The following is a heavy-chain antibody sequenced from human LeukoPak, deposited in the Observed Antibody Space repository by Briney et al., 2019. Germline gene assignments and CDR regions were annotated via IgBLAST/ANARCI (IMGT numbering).Heavy chain of an antibody. CDR3: ARDSTTWHGGLFDY. D-gene: IGHD6-13*01. CDR1: GGSISSYY. V-gene: IGHV4-4*07. J-gene: IGHJ4*02. Sequence: SETLSLTCTVSGGSISSYYWRWIRQAAGKGLEWIGRIYTSGDTNYNPSLKSRVTMSVDTSKNQFSLKLNSVTAADTAVYYCARDSTTWHGGLFDYWGQGTLVTVSS. CDR2: IYTSGDT.